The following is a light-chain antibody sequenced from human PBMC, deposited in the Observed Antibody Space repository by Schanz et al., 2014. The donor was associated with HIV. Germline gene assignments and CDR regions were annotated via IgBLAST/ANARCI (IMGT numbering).Light chain of an antibody. CDR3: QQYGSLPWT. CDR2: GAS. V-gene: IGKV3-20*01. Sequence: ETVLTQSPGSLSLSPGERATLSCRTTQSISSDYLAWYQQRPGQPPRLLIYGASSRATGVPDRFSGSGSGTAFTLTISGLEPEDYAVYHCQQYGSLPWTFGQGTKVEVK. J-gene: IGKJ1*01. CDR1: QSISSDY.